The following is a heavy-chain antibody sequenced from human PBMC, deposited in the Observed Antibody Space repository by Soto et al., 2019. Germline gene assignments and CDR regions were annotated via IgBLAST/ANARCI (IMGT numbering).Heavy chain of an antibody. D-gene: IGHD3-10*01. CDR2: ISNSGGNT. CDR3: ATTPKYLYGNLDS. J-gene: IGHJ4*02. Sequence: GGSLRLSCAASGFTFSNYAMSWVRQAPGKGLEWLSLISNSGGNTYCADSVKGRFTISRDNSKNTLFLQLNNLRAEDTAVYYCATTPKYLYGNLDSWGQGTLVTVSS. CDR1: GFTFSNYA. V-gene: IGHV3-23*01.